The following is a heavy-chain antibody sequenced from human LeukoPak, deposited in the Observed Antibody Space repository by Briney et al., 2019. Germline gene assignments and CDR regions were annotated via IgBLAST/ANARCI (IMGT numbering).Heavy chain of an antibody. CDR1: GFTFSSYN. CDR2: ITTSSSYI. V-gene: IGHV3-21*01. D-gene: IGHD6-6*01. J-gene: IGHJ6*03. CDR3: TRDGAARLLRYYYYMDV. Sequence: GGSLRLSCAASGFTFSSYNMNWVRQAPGKGLEWVSSITTSSSYIYYADSVKGRFTISRDNAKNSLYLQMNSLRPEDTAVYYCTRDGAARLLRYYYYMDVWGKGTTVTVSS.